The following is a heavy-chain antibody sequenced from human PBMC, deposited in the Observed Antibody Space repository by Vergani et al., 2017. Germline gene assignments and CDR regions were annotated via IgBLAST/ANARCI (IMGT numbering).Heavy chain of an antibody. D-gene: IGHD2-15*01. CDR2: ISGSGGST. CDR3: AKSCSGGSCYGDY. V-gene: IGHV3-23*01. CDR1: GGSISSSN. J-gene: IGHJ4*02. Sequence: VQLQESGPGLVKPSGTLSLTCAVSGGSISSSNWWSWVRQPPGKGLEWVSAISGSGGSTYYADSVKGRFTISRDNSKNTLYLQMNSLRAEDTAVYYCAKSCSGGSCYGDYWGQGTLVTVSS.